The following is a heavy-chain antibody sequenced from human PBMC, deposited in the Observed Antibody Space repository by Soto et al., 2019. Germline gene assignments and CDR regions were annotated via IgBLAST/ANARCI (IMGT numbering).Heavy chain of an antibody. D-gene: IGHD1-7*01. CDR3: AKDIGALTGTKPLYFDY. CDR2: ISWNSGNI. Sequence: EVQLVESGGGLVQPGRSLRLSCAASGFTFDDYAMHWVRQAPRKGLEWVSGISWNSGNIRYADSVKGRFTISRDNAKNSLYLQKNSLRAEDTALYYCAKDIGALTGTKPLYFDYWGQGDLVTVSS. CDR1: GFTFDDYA. J-gene: IGHJ4*02. V-gene: IGHV3-9*01.